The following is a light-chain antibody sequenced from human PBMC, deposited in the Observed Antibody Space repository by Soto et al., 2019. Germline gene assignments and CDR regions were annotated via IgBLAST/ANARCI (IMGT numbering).Light chain of an antibody. CDR3: QQHSHWPPWT. Sequence: QSPATLSVSKGERATLSCRASQSVYSNLAWYQQKPGQAPRFLIYDASNRAAGIPARFSGSGSGTDFTLTISSLEPEDFAVYYCQQHSHWPPWTFGQG. V-gene: IGKV3-11*01. CDR1: QSVYSN. J-gene: IGKJ1*01. CDR2: DAS.